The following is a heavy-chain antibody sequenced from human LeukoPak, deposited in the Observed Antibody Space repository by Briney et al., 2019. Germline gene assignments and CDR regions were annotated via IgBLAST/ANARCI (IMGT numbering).Heavy chain of an antibody. Sequence: GWSQSLSCPASGYTFSSYDMHLVRQATGKGLEWVAGIGHGGDTYCSAPVKGRFPISRENDKNPLYLQMNSLRVGDTDVYYCLRRSFGSDPWGQGTLVTVSS. CDR2: IGHGGDT. D-gene: IGHD2/OR15-2a*01. V-gene: IGHV3-13*01. CDR1: GYTFSSYD. CDR3: LRRSFGSDP. J-gene: IGHJ5*02.